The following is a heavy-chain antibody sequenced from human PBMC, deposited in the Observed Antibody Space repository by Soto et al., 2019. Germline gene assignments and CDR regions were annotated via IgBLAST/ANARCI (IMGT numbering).Heavy chain of an antibody. CDR3: ARDTVDGRSGLYYYYGMDV. CDR2: IIPIFGTA. Sequence: QVQLVQSGAEVKKPGSSVKVSCKASGGTFSSYAISWVRQAPGQGLEWMGGIIPIFGTANYAQKFQGRVTITADKSTSTAYMELSSLRSEDTAVYYCARDTVDGRSGLYYYYGMDVWGQGTTVTVSS. V-gene: IGHV1-69*06. CDR1: GGTFSSYA. J-gene: IGHJ6*02. D-gene: IGHD4-4*01.